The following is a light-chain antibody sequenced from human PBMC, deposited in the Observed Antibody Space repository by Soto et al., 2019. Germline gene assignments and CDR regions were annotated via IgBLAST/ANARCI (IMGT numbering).Light chain of an antibody. V-gene: IGLV2-14*01. Sequence: QSALTQPASVSGSPGQSITISCTGTSSDIGAYNFVSWYQQHPGKAPKLMISEVSSRPSGVSNRFSGSKSGNTASLTVSGLQAEDEAVYYCSSYSSTTTLVFGGGTKLTVL. CDR2: EVS. CDR1: SSDIGAYNF. CDR3: SSYSSTTTLV. J-gene: IGLJ2*01.